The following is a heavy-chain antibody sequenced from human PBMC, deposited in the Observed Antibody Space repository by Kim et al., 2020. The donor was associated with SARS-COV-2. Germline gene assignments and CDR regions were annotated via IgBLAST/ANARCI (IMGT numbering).Heavy chain of an antibody. Sequence: GGSLRLSCTTSGFTFGTYSMNWVRQAPGMGLEWVSSIDSTSGYIYYADSVKGRFTISRDNAKNSLYLQMNSLRAEDTAVYYCAGYIAAAGTSPRYDYWGPGTLVTVSS. CDR2: IDSTSGYI. V-gene: IGHV3-21*01. J-gene: IGHJ4*02. CDR1: GFTFGTYS. D-gene: IGHD6-13*01. CDR3: AGYIAAAGTSPRYDY.